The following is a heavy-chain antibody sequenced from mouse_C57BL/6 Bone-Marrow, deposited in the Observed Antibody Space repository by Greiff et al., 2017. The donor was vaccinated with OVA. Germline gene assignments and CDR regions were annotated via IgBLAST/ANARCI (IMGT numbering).Heavy chain of an antibody. J-gene: IGHJ3*01. Sequence: VQLQQSGPELVKPGASVKISCKASGYTFTDYYMNWVKQSHGKSLEWIGDLNPNNGGTSYNQKFKGKATLTVDKSSSTAYMELRSLTSEDSAVYYCALGIYYGNFAWFADWGQGTLVTVSA. V-gene: IGHV1-26*01. CDR1: GYTFTDYY. CDR3: ALGIYYGNFAWFAD. CDR2: LNPNNGGT. D-gene: IGHD2-1*01.